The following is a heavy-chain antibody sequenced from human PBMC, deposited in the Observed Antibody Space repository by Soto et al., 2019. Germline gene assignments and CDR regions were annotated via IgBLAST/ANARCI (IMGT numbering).Heavy chain of an antibody. D-gene: IGHD3-3*01. Sequence: DVQLLESGGGLVQPGGSLKLSCVGSGFSFNKYAMIWVRQAPGKGQEWISGITGTGGSTQYAASVKGRFTISRDNSKNTVYLQMDSLRAEDTAMYYCAKDDVFGAGFWLVSDWGQGTPVTVS. CDR3: AKDDVFGAGFWLVSD. V-gene: IGHV3-23*01. J-gene: IGHJ4*02. CDR2: ITGTGGST. CDR1: GFSFNKYA.